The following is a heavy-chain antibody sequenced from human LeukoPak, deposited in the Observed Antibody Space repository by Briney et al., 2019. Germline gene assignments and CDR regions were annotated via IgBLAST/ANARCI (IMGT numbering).Heavy chain of an antibody. CDR1: GGSISSYY. V-gene: IGHV4-4*07. Sequence: SETLSLTCTVSGGSISSYYWGWIRQPAGKGPEWIGRIYTSGSTNYNPSLKSRVTISVDKSKNQFSLKLTSVTAADTAVYYCARLNGDYDWGNWFDPWGQGTLVTVSS. CDR2: IYTSGST. CDR3: ARLNGDYDWGNWFDP. D-gene: IGHD4-17*01. J-gene: IGHJ5*02.